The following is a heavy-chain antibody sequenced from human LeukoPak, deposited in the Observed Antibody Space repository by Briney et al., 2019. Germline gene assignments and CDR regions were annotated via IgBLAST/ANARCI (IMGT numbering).Heavy chain of an antibody. CDR2: ISGSGGST. CDR1: GFTFSSYA. Sequence: GGSLRLSCAASGFTFSSYAMSWVRQAPGKGLEWVSAISGSGGSTYYADSVKGRFTISRDNSKNTLYLQMNSLRAEDTAAYYCAASYGSGSYLSWFDPWGQGTLVTVSS. D-gene: IGHD3-10*01. V-gene: IGHV3-23*01. CDR3: AASYGSGSYLSWFDP. J-gene: IGHJ5*02.